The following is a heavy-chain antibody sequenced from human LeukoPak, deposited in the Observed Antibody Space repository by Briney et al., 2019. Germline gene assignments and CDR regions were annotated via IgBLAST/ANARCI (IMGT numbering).Heavy chain of an antibody. V-gene: IGHV3-7*01. D-gene: IGHD1-26*01. CDR1: GFTFSNYW. Sequence: GGSLRLSCAASGFTFSNYWMSWVRQAPGKGLEWVANIKQDGSEKYYVDSVKGRFTISRGNAKNTLYLQMNSLRAEDTAVYYCVSAKWELLDYWGQGTLVTVSS. CDR3: VSAKWELLDY. J-gene: IGHJ4*02. CDR2: IKQDGSEK.